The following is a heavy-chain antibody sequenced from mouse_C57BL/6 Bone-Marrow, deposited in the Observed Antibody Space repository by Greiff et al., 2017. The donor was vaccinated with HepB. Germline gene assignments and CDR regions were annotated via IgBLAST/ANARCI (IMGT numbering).Heavy chain of an antibody. Sequence: EVKVVESGGGLVQPGGSLKLSCAASGFTFSDYGMAWVRQAPRKGPEWVAFISNLAYSIYYADTVTGRFTISRENAKNTRYLEMSSLRSEDTAMYYCARQDSSGYRGFAYWGQGTLVTVSA. J-gene: IGHJ3*01. CDR1: GFTFSDYG. V-gene: IGHV5-15*01. CDR2: ISNLAYSI. CDR3: ARQDSSGYRGFAY. D-gene: IGHD3-2*02.